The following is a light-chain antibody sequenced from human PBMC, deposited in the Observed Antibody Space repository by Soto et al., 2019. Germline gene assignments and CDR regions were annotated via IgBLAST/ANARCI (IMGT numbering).Light chain of an antibody. CDR3: QKSYSTPLT. Sequence: DIQMTQSPSSPSASVGDIVTITCRASQSISSYLNWYQQKPGKAPKLLIYAESSLQSGVPSRLSGSGSGTDLNLTISSLQPEDFATYYCQKSYSTPLTFGGGTKVDIK. V-gene: IGKV1-39*01. CDR1: QSISSY. J-gene: IGKJ4*01. CDR2: AES.